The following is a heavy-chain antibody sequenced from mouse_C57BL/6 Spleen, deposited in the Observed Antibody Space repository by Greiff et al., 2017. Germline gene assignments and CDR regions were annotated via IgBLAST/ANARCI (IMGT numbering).Heavy chain of an antibody. J-gene: IGHJ2*01. D-gene: IGHD4-1*01. CDR1: GYAFSSYW. V-gene: IGHV1-80*01. Sequence: VQLQQSGAELVKPGASVKISCKASGYAFSSYWMNWVKQRPGKGLAWIGQIYPGDGDTNYNGKFKGKATLTADKSSSTAYMQLSSLTSEDSAVYFCARRELGRGVFDYWGQGTTLTVSS. CDR2: IYPGDGDT. CDR3: ARRELGRGVFDY.